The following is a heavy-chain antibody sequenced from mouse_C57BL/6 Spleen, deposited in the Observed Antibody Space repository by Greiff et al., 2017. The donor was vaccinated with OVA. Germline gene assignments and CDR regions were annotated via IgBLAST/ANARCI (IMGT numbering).Heavy chain of an antibody. Sequence: EVQLQQSGPELVKPGASVKISCKASGYTFTDYYMNWVKQSHGKSLEWIGDINPNNGGTSYNQKFKGKATLTVDKSSSTAYMELRSLTSEDSAVYYCARDLGASWGQGTTLTVSS. D-gene: IGHD3-3*01. CDR2: INPNNGGT. CDR3: ARDLGAS. J-gene: IGHJ2*01. V-gene: IGHV1-26*01. CDR1: GYTFTDYY.